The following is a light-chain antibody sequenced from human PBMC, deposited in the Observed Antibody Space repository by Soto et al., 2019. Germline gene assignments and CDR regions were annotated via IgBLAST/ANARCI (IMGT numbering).Light chain of an antibody. CDR2: AAS. V-gene: IGKV1-5*01. J-gene: IGKJ1*01. CDR3: THYNSYSEA. CDR1: QSIGYW. Sequence: DIQMTQSPSTLSASVGDRVTITCRASQSIGYWLAWYQQKPGKAPNLLIYAASSLETGVQSRFSGSGSGTEFTLTISSLQPDDFATYYCTHYNSYSEAFGQGTKVDIK.